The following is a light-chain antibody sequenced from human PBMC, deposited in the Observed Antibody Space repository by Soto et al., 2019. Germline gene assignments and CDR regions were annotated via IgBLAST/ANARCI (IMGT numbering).Light chain of an antibody. V-gene: IGKV1-39*01. CDR1: QNITKF. J-gene: IGKJ1*01. Sequence: DIQMTQSPSSPSASVGDRVSVTCRTSQNITKFLNWYQEKPGKAPKVLIYVTSNLENGVPSRFSGSGSGTHFTLSISSLQPEDFATYYCQQTFSAPGTFGPGTRVEVK. CDR2: VTS. CDR3: QQTFSAPGT.